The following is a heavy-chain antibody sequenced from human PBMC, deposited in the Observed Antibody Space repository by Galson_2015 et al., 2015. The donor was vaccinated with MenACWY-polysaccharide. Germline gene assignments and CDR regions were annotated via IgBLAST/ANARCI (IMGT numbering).Heavy chain of an antibody. Sequence: LSLSCAVSGLIFSDYGFHWVRQAPGTGLEWVAVISYDGDNKYYVDSVKARFTVSRDDFNNTVYLQMNSLRPEDTAVYYCAKDRPLRGLRNYYYGMDVWGQGTTVTVSS. CDR3: AKDRPLRGLRNYYYGMDV. J-gene: IGHJ6*02. CDR2: ISYDGDNK. CDR1: GLIFSDYG. D-gene: IGHD3-16*01. V-gene: IGHV3-30*18.